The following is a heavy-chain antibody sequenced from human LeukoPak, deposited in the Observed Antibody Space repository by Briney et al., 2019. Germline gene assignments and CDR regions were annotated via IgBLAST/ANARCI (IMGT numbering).Heavy chain of an antibody. CDR1: EFTFSSYG. V-gene: IGHV3-33*01. J-gene: IGHJ4*02. CDR3: VTTSSDPQDSSGYLGY. D-gene: IGHD3-22*01. Sequence: GGSLRLSCAASEFTFSSYGMHWVRQAPGKGLEWVALIWYDGTNKYYADSVKGRFTISRDNSKNTLYLQMNSLSAEDTAVYYCVTTSSDPQDSSGYLGYWGQGTLDTVSS. CDR2: IWYDGTNK.